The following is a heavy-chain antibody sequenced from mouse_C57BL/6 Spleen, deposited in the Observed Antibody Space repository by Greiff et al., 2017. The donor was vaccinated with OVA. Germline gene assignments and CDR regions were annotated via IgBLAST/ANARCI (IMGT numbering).Heavy chain of an antibody. CDR1: GYTFTDYY. Sequence: QVHVQQSGAELVQPGASVTISCKASGYTFTDYYINWVQQRPGQGLEWIGMICPGSGSAYYNENFKGKATLTADKSSSTDYMQLSSLKSEDSAVYFCARSNYGSSQSIYLDYWGQGTTLTVSS. V-gene: IGHV1-77*01. CDR2: ICPGSGSA. D-gene: IGHD1-1*01. CDR3: ARSNYGSSQSIYLDY. J-gene: IGHJ2*01.